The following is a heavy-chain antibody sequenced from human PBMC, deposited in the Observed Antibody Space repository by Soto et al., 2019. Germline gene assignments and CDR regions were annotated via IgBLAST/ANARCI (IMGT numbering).Heavy chain of an antibody. D-gene: IGHD1-1*01. V-gene: IGHV3-15*07. CDR3: TTSGTQSRLGFDY. J-gene: IGHJ4*02. Sequence: GGSLRLSCAASGFTFSNAWMNWVRQAPGKGLEWVGRIKSKTDGGTTDYAAPVKGRFTISGDDSKNTLYLQMNSLKTEDTAVYYCTTSGTQSRLGFDYWGQGTLFTVSS. CDR1: GFTFSNAW. CDR2: IKSKTDGGTT.